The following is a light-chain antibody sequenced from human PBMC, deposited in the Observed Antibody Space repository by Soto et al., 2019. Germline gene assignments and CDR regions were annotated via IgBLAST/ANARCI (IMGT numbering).Light chain of an antibody. CDR3: AAWDDSLNGRV. CDR1: NSNIGSNT. J-gene: IGLJ1*01. Sequence: QSVLTQPPSASGTPGQRVTISCSGSNSNIGSNTVNWYQQLPGTAPKLLIYYDNLRPSGVPDRLSGSKSGTAASLAISGLQSDDEAYYYWAAWDDSLNGRVFVTGTKLTVL. CDR2: YDN. V-gene: IGLV1-44*01.